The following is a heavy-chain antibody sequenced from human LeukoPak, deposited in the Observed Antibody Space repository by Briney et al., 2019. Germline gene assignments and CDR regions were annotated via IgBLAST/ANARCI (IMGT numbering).Heavy chain of an antibody. CDR3: ASHTVTTPYGMDV. Sequence: PSETLSLTCIVSGGSISSYYWNWIRQSAGKGLEWIGRFYSSGSTYYNPSLKSRVTISVDTSKNQFSLKLSSVTAADTAVYYCASHTVTTPYGMDVWGQGTTVTVSS. CDR1: GGSISSYY. D-gene: IGHD4-17*01. V-gene: IGHV4-4*07. CDR2: FYSSGST. J-gene: IGHJ6*02.